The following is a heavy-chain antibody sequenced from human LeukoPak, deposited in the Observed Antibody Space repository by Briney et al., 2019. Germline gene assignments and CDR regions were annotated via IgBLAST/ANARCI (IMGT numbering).Heavy chain of an antibody. Sequence: SEPLSLTCDVYGGSFSGYYWSWIRQPPGKGPESIRDLNHSGSTNYNPSLKIRVTISVDTSKNQFSLKLSSVTASATAVYYCARGKDIVVVPATYYYYYMDVWGKGTTVTVSS. CDR1: GGSFSGYY. CDR3: ARGKDIVVVPATYYYYYMDV. D-gene: IGHD2-2*01. CDR2: LNHSGST. J-gene: IGHJ6*03. V-gene: IGHV4-34*01.